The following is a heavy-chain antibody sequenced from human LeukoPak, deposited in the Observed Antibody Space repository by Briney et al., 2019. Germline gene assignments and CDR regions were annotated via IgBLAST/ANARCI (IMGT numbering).Heavy chain of an antibody. Sequence: SETLSLTCTVSGDSISSGDYYWSWIRQPAGKGLEWIGRISSSGSTYYNPSLKSRVTIFVDTSKNQFSLKLRSVTAADTAVYYCARHRTRLNWFDPWGQGTLVTVSS. V-gene: IGHV4-39*01. CDR3: ARHRTRLNWFDP. D-gene: IGHD1-1*01. J-gene: IGHJ5*02. CDR2: ISSSGST. CDR1: GDSISSGDYY.